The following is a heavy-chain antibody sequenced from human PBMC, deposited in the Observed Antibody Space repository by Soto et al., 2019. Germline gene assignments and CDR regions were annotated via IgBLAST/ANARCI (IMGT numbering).Heavy chain of an antibody. J-gene: IGHJ6*02. CDR1: GYTFTSDG. Sequence: ASVKVSCKASGYTFTSDGISWVRQAPGQGLEWMGWISAYNGNTNYAQKLQGRVTMTTDTSTSTAYMELRSLRSDDTAVYYCARGLIVVPAAIVGMDVWGQGTRDTVSS. V-gene: IGHV1-18*01. D-gene: IGHD2-2*02. CDR3: ARGLIVVPAAIVGMDV. CDR2: ISAYNGNT.